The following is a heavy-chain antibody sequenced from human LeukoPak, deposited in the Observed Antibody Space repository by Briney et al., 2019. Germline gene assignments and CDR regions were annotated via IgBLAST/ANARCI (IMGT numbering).Heavy chain of an antibody. CDR1: GYTFTNYG. V-gene: IGHV1-18*01. CDR3: ARDQSVRLMQTSSTYFKHVFAI. Sequence: ASVKVSCKTSGYTFTNYGISWVRQAPGLGLEWMGWISAYNGNTNYAQKVQGRVTMTTDTSTSTAYMELRSLRFDDTAVYYCARDQSVRLMQTSSTYFKHVFAIWGQGSMVTVSS. D-gene: IGHD2-2*01. J-gene: IGHJ3*02. CDR2: ISAYNGNT.